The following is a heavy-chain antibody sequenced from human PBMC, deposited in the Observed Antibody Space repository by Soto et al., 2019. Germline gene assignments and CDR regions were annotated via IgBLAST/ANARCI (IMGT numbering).Heavy chain of an antibody. CDR3: AKRGYDFWSGYYYYGMDV. J-gene: IGHJ6*02. CDR1: GFTFSSYA. D-gene: IGHD3-3*01. V-gene: IGHV3-23*01. Sequence: EGSLRLSCAASGFTFSSYAMSWVRQAPGKGLEWVSAISGSGGSTYYADSVKGRFTISRDNSKNTLYLQMNSLRAEDTAVYYCAKRGYDFWSGYYYYGMDVWGQGTTVTVSS. CDR2: ISGSGGST.